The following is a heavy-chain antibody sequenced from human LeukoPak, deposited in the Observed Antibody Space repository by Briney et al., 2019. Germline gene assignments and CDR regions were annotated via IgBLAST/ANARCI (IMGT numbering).Heavy chain of an antibody. CDR3: ARGLDYGDYPLRHYYYGMDV. J-gene: IGHJ6*02. D-gene: IGHD4-17*01. V-gene: IGHV3-53*01. CDR2: IYSGGST. CDR1: GFTVSSNY. Sequence: GGSLRLSCAASGFTVSSNYMSWVRQAPGKGLEWVSVIYSGGSTYYADSVKGRFTISRDNSKNTLYLQMNSLRAEDTAVYYCARGLDYGDYPLRHYYYGMDVWGQGTTVTVSS.